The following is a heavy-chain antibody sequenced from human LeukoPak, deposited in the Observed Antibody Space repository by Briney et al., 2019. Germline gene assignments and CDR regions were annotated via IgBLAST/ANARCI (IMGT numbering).Heavy chain of an antibody. V-gene: IGHV4-61*01. J-gene: IGHJ5*02. Sequence: SETLSLTCTVSGGSVSSGSYYWSWIRQPPGKGLEWIGYIYYSGSTNYNPSLKSRVTISVDTSKNQFFLKLSSVTAADTAVYYCAREAETYYYDSSGYLNWFDPWGQGTLVTVSS. CDR1: GGSVSSGSYY. D-gene: IGHD3-22*01. CDR3: AREAETYYYDSSGYLNWFDP. CDR2: IYYSGST.